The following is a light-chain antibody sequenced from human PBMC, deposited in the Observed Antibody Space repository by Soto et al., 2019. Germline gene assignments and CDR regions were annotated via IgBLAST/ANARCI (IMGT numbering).Light chain of an antibody. Sequence: EIVLTQSPGTLSLSAGERATLSCRASQIVSSTYLAWFQQKPGQAPRLLIYGPSTRATGIPDRFSGSGSGTDFTLTISRLEPEDFAVYYCQQYGSSPTTFGQGTKVDIK. CDR1: QIVSSTY. CDR3: QQYGSSPTT. J-gene: IGKJ1*01. V-gene: IGKV3-20*01. CDR2: GPS.